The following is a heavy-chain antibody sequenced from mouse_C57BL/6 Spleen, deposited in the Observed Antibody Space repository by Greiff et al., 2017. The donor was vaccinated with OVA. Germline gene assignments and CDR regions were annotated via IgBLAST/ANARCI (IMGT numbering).Heavy chain of an antibody. Sequence: QVQLKQSGAELVKPGASVKISCKASGYAFSSYWMNWVKQRPGKGLEWIGQIYPGDGDTNYNGKFKGKATLTADKSSSTAYMQLSSLTSEDSAVYFCARYPPHYGNYAYFDFWGTGTTVTVSA. CDR2: IYPGDGDT. CDR1: GYAFSSYW. J-gene: IGHJ1*03. D-gene: IGHD2-1*01. CDR3: ARYPPHYGNYAYFDF. V-gene: IGHV1-80*01.